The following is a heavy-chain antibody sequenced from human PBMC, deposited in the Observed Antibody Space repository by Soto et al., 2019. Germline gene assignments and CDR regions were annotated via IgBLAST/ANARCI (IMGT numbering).Heavy chain of an antibody. CDR3: AIEIVATNYYGMDV. D-gene: IGHD5-12*01. CDR2: IYYSGST. CDR1: GGSVSSGSYY. V-gene: IGHV4-61*01. J-gene: IGHJ6*02. Sequence: QVQLQESGPGLVKPSETLSLTCTVSGGSVSSGSYYWSWIRQPPGKGLEWIGYIYYSGSTNYNPPLKSRVTISVDTSKNQFSLPLSSVTAADTAVYYGAIEIVATNYYGMDVWGQGTTVTVSS.